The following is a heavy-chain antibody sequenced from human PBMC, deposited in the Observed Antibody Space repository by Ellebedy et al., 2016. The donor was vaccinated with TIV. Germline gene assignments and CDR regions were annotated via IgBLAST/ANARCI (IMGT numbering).Heavy chain of an antibody. Sequence: PGGSLRLSCAASGFTFSDYYMSWIRQAPGKGLEWVSYISSSSAYTGYTDSVKGRFTISRDNAKNSLYLQMNSLRAEDTAVYYCGRDLYCSSSRCSSWFDPWGQGTLVTVSS. CDR1: GFTFSDYY. D-gene: IGHD2-15*01. CDR3: GRDLYCSSSRCSSWFDP. CDR2: ISSSSAYT. J-gene: IGHJ5*02. V-gene: IGHV3-11*06.